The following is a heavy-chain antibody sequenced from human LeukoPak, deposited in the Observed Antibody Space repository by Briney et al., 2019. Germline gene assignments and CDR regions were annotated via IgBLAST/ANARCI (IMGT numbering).Heavy chain of an antibody. CDR1: GGSISDYY. CDR3: ARGGWQNGDLYWYFDL. V-gene: IGHV4-59*01. CDR2: IYYSGST. J-gene: IGHJ2*01. Sequence: PSETLSLTCTVSGGSISDYYWSWIRQPPGKGLEWIGYIYYSGSTNYNPSLKSRVTISVDTSKNQFSLNLNSMTTADTAVYFCARGGWQNGDLYWYFDLWGRGTLVTVSS. D-gene: IGHD4-17*01.